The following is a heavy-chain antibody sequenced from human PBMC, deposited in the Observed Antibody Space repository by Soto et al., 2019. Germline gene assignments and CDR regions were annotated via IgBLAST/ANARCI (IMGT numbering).Heavy chain of an antibody. CDR1: GGSISSGGYY. D-gene: IGHD1-26*01. CDR2: IYYSGNT. J-gene: IGHJ5*02. V-gene: IGHV4-31*03. Sequence: SEALSLTCTVSGGSISSGGYYWTWIRQHPGKGLEWIRYIYYSGNTYYNPSLKSRVTISVDTSKNQFSLKLSSVTAADTAVYYCARDGSRIGNLFDPWGQGTLVT. CDR3: ARDGSRIGNLFDP.